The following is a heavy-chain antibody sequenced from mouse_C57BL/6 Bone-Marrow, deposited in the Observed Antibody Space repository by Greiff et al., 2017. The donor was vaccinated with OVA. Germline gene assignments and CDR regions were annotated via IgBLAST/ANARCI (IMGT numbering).Heavy chain of an antibody. D-gene: IGHD1-1*01. Sequence: VRLQQSGPELVKPGSSVKISCKASGYTFTDYYMNWVKQSHGQSLEWIGDINPNNGGTSYNQKFKGKATLTVDKSSSTAYMELRRLTSEDSAVYYCANYYGSSYWYFDVWGTGTTVTVSS. J-gene: IGHJ1*03. V-gene: IGHV1-26*01. CDR2: INPNNGGT. CDR3: ANYYGSSYWYFDV. CDR1: GYTFTDYY.